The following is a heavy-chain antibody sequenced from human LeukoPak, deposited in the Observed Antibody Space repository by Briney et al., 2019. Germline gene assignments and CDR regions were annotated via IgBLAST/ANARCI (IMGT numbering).Heavy chain of an antibody. CDR3: ASQSGYSNSWYCFDY. Sequence: GGSLRPSCAASGFTFSSYAMSWVRQAPGKGLEWVSGISGSGGGAYYADSVKGRFTISRDNSKNTLYLQMNSLRAEDTALYYCASQSGYSNSWYCFDYWGQGTLVTVSS. CDR1: GFTFSSYA. V-gene: IGHV3-23*01. D-gene: IGHD6-13*01. J-gene: IGHJ4*02. CDR2: ISGSGGGA.